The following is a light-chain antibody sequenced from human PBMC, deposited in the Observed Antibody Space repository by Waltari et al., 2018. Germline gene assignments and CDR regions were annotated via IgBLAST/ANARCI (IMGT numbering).Light chain of an antibody. Sequence: VLTQPPSVSGAPGQRVTISCTGSSSNTGAGYDVHWYKQLPGTAPKLLISGNHNRPSGVPDRFSGSKSGTSASLAITGLQAEDEADYYCQSYDSSLSAVVFGGGTKLTVL. V-gene: IGLV1-40*01. CDR2: GNH. CDR3: QSYDSSLSAVV. CDR1: SSNTGAGYD. J-gene: IGLJ2*01.